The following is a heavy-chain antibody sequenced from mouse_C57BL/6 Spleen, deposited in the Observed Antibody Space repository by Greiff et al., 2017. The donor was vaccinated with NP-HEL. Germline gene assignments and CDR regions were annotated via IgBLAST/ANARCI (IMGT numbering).Heavy chain of an antibody. J-gene: IGHJ2*01. Sequence: EVQLQQSGPELVKPGASVKISCKASGYTFTDYYMNWVKQSHGKSLEWIGDINPNNGGTSYNQKFKGKATLTVDKSSSTAYMELRSLTSEDSAVYYCARGGSPFDYWGQGTTLTVSS. CDR3: ARGGSPFDY. CDR1: GYTFTDYY. CDR2: INPNNGGT. V-gene: IGHV1-26*01.